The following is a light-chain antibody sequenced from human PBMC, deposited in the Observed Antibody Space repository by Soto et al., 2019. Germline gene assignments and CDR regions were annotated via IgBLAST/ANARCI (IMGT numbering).Light chain of an antibody. CDR3: SSYTSSSLVV. Sequence: QSVLTQPASGSGYPGQSITISCTGTSSDVGGYNYVSWYQQHPGKAPKLMIYDVSNRPSGVSNRFSGSKSGNTASLTISGLQAEDEADYYCSSYTSSSLVVFGGGTKLTVL. CDR2: DVS. J-gene: IGLJ2*01. CDR1: SSDVGGYNY. V-gene: IGLV2-14*01.